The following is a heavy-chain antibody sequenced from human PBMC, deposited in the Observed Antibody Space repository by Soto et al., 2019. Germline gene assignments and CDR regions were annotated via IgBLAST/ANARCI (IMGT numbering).Heavy chain of an antibody. D-gene: IGHD2-15*01. CDR2: ISWNSGNK. J-gene: IGHJ6*03. CDR1: GFIFDDYA. V-gene: IGHV3-9*01. CDR3: AKDICTGGSCYASYYYYMDV. Sequence: EVQLVESGGGLVEPGRSLRLSCTASGFIFDDYAMHWVRQAPGKGLEWVSGISWNSGNKDYADSVKGRFTISRDNAKNSLFLQMNSLRAEDTALYFWAKDICTGGSCYASYYYYMDVWGEGTTVIVSS.